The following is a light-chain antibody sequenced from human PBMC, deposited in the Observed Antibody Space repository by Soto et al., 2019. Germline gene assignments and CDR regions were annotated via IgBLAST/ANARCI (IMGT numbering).Light chain of an antibody. CDR2: NNN. J-gene: IGLJ3*02. V-gene: IGLV1-44*01. CDR3: AAWDDSRNGVV. Sequence: QSVLTQPPSASGTPGQRVTIACSGSSSNIGSTTVKWYQQLPGTAPQLLIYNNNQRPSVVPDRSSGSKSGTSASLAIRGLQSEDEADYYCAAWDDSRNGVVFGGGTKLTVL. CDR1: SSNIGSTT.